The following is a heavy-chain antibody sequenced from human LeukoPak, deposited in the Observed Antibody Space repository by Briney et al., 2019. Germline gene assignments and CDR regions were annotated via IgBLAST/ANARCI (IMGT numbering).Heavy chain of an antibody. Sequence: GESLKISCKGSGYSFTSYWIGWVRQVPGKGLEWMGLIYPGDSDTRYSPSFQGRVTFSVDASISTAYLQLSGLRASDTAIYYCVRFGLTSSLDYWGQGTLVTVSS. CDR1: GYSFTSYW. CDR2: IYPGDSDT. J-gene: IGHJ4*02. CDR3: VRFGLTSSLDY. D-gene: IGHD6-13*01. V-gene: IGHV5-51*01.